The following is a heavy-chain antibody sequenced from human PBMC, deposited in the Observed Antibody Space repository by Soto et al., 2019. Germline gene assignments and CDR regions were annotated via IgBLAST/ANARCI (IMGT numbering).Heavy chain of an antibody. D-gene: IGHD2-2*01. CDR1: GFPFGPFY. V-gene: IGHV3-74*01. Sequence: EVQLVESGGGLIQPGESLRLSCAASGFPFGPFYMHWVRQAPGKGLEWVSHINGDGTTTVYADSVKGRFTISRDNAKNTLYLQMTSLRAEDTAVNYCARDRGYPDSFDIWGQGTMVTVSS. CDR2: INGDGTTT. CDR3: ARDRGYPDSFDI. J-gene: IGHJ3*02.